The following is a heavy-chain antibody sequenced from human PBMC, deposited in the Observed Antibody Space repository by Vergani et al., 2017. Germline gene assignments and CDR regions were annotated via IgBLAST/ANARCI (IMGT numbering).Heavy chain of an antibody. J-gene: IGHJ5*02. CDR1: GFTFSSYA. D-gene: IGHD1-14*01. CDR3: ARDLRLLYNRFDP. CDR2: ISGSGGNT. Sequence: EVQLLESGGGLVQPGGSLRLSCGASGFTFSSYAMTWVRQAPGKGLEWVSAISGSGGNTFYTDSVKGRFTISRDNSKDTLYLQMNSLRVEDTGVYYCARDLRLLYNRFDPWGQGTLVTVSS. V-gene: IGHV3-23*01.